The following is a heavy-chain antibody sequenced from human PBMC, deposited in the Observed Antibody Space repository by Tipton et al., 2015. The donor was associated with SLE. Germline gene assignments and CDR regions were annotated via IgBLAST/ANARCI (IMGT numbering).Heavy chain of an antibody. Sequence: LRLSCTVSGDSITDSGYSWNWVRQHPGAGLEWIGYIHHSGRTDYNPSLRSRVTISRDTSKNQFSLNVNSVTAADTAVYYCARKQPGGPTDAWGQGTLVTVSS. D-gene: IGHD3-10*01. CDR1: GDSITDSGYS. V-gene: IGHV4-31*02. CDR2: IHHSGRT. J-gene: IGHJ5*02. CDR3: ARKQPGGPTDA.